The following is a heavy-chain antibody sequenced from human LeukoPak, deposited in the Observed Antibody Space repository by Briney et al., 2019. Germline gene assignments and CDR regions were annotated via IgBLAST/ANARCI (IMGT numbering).Heavy chain of an antibody. CDR3: AKVDWLGGVGNWFDP. J-gene: IGHJ5*02. Sequence: GGSLRLSCAASGFTFSSYAMSWVRQAPGKGRDWVSTISANNRNTYYADSVKGRFTISRDNSKNTLYLQMNSLRAEDTAVYYCAKVDWLGGVGNWFDPWGQGTLVTVSS. V-gene: IGHV3-23*01. CDR1: GFTFSSYA. CDR2: ISANNRNT. D-gene: IGHD6-19*01.